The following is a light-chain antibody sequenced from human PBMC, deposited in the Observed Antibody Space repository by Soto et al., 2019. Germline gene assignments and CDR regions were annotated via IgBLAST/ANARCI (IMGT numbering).Light chain of an antibody. CDR2: KAS. Sequence: DIQMTQSPSTLSGSVGDRVTITCRASQTIRSWLAWYQQKPGKAPKLLIYKASTLKSGVPSRFSGSGSGTEFTLTISSLQPDDFATYYCQHYNSYSEAFGQRTKVDIK. J-gene: IGKJ1*01. CDR1: QTIRSW. V-gene: IGKV1-5*03. CDR3: QHYNSYSEA.